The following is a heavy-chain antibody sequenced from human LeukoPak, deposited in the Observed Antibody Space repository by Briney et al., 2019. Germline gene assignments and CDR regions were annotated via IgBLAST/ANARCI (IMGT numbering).Heavy chain of an antibody. J-gene: IGHJ4*02. CDR2: IIPILGIA. CDR3: ARASYYYDSSGYDY. V-gene: IGHV1-69*04. Sequence: SVKVSCKASGGTFSSYAISWVRQAPGQGLEWMGRIIPILGIANYAQKFQGRVTITADKSTSTAYTELSSLRSEDTAVYYCARASYYYDSSGYDYWGQGTLVTVSS. CDR1: GGTFSSYA. D-gene: IGHD3-22*01.